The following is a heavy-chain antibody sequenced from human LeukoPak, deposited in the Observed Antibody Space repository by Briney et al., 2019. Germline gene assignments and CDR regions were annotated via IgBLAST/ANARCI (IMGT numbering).Heavy chain of an antibody. D-gene: IGHD3-9*01. CDR2: ISGSGGSR. Sequence: GGSLRLSWAASGFTFISNALSWVSQAPGKELEWVSGISGSGGSRYYADSVKGRFTSSRDNSKNTLYLQMNSLRAEDTVVYFCPKTSYDILTYFDYWGQGTLVTVSS. CDR1: GFTFISNA. CDR3: PKTSYDILTYFDY. J-gene: IGHJ4*02. V-gene: IGHV3-23*01.